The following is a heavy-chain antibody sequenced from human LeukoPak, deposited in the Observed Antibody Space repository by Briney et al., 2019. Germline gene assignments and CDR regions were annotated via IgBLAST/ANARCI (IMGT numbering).Heavy chain of an antibody. CDR2: IYTSRST. CDR1: GGSISSGSYY. J-gene: IGHJ4*02. CDR3: ARAPLLNPGVLGYFDY. Sequence: PSETLSLTCTVSGGSISSGSYYWSWIPQPAGKGLEWIGRIYTSRSTNYNPSLKSRVTISVDTSKNQFSLKLSSVTAADTAVYYCARAPLLNPGVLGYFDYWGQGTLVTVSS. V-gene: IGHV4-61*02. D-gene: IGHD2-8*01.